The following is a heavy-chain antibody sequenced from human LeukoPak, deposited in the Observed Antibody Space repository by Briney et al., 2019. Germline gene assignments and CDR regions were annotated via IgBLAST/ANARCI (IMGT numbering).Heavy chain of an antibody. CDR1: GGSISSSSYY. V-gene: IGHV4-39*01. J-gene: IGHJ3*02. D-gene: IGHD3-22*01. CDR2: IYYSGST. Sequence: SETLSLTCTVSGGSISSSSYYWGWIRQPPGKGLEWIGSIYYSGSTYYNPSLKSRGTISVDTSKNQFSLKLSSVTAADTAVYYCARRNYYDSSGYYSSTAFDIWGQGTMVTVSS. CDR3: ARRNYYDSSGYYSSTAFDI.